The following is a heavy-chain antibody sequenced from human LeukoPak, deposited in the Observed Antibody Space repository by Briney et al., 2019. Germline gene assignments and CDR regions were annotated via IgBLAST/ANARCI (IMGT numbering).Heavy chain of an antibody. D-gene: IGHD3-22*01. CDR2: IYHSGTT. CDR3: AREFNCYDSSGAILGGFDP. V-gene: IGHV4-4*02. J-gene: IGHJ5*02. Sequence: SETLSLTCAVSGGSISSSNWWSWVRQPPGKGLEWIGEIYHSGTTNYNPSLKSRVTISVDKSKNQFSLKLNSVTAADTAVYYCAREFNCYDSSGAILGGFDPWGQGTLVTVSS. CDR1: GGSISSSNW.